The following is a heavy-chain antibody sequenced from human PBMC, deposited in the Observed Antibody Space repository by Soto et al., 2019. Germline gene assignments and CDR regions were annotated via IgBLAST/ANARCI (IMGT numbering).Heavy chain of an antibody. D-gene: IGHD2-2*01. V-gene: IGHV1-3*01. CDR2: INPGNWNT. J-gene: IGHJ6*02. CDR3: ARGSEKVVLVPAAATIRSYYYYGMDV. CDR1: GYTFSNFA. Sequence: ASVKVSCKASGYTFSNFAMHWVRQAPGQRLEWMGWINPGNWNTNYSQKFQGRVTITRDTSISTAYMELSSLRSEDAAVYYCARGSEKVVLVPAAATIRSYYYYGMDVWGQGTTVTVSS.